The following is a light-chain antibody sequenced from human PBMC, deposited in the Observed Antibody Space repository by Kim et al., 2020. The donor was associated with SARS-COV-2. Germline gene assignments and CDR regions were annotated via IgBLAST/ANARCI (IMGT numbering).Light chain of an antibody. CDR1: SLRSYD. CDR3: NSRDSSGNHRDV. Sequence: LGQTVRITCQGDSLRSYDASWYQQKPGQAPVLVIYGKNNRPSGIPDRFSGSSSGNTASLTITGAQAEDEADYYCNSRDSSGNHRDVFGTGTKVTVL. CDR2: GKN. J-gene: IGLJ1*01. V-gene: IGLV3-19*01.